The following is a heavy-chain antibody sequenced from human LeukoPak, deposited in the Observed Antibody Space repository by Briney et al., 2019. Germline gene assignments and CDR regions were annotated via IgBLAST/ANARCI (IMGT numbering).Heavy chain of an antibody. CDR2: IYHTGST. Sequence: PSETLSLTCSVSGGPITEYYWSWFRQLPGKGLEWIGYIYHTGSTNYSPSLKSRVTLSVDASRNQFSLRLVSVTAADTAVYYCARDRGTTGYYYLDSRGQGILVTVSS. D-gene: IGHD1-26*01. J-gene: IGHJ4*02. CDR1: GGPITEYY. CDR3: ARDRGTTGYYYLDS. V-gene: IGHV4-59*01.